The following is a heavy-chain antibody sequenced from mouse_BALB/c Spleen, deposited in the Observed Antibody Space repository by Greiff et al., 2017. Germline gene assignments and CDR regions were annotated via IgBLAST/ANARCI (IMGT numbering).Heavy chain of an antibody. CDR3: ARGDYEGFAY. J-gene: IGHJ3*01. Sequence: VQLVESGPGLVAPSQSLSITCTVSGFSLTSYGVHWVRQPPGKGLEWLGVIWAGGSTNYNSALMSRLSISKDNSKSQVFLKMNSLQTDDTAMYYCARGDYEGFAYWGQGTLVTVSA. V-gene: IGHV2-9*02. CDR1: GFSLTSYG. CDR2: IWAGGST. D-gene: IGHD2-4*01.